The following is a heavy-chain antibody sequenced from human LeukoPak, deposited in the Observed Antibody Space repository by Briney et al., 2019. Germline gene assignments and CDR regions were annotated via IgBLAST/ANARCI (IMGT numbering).Heavy chain of an antibody. Sequence: GGSLRLSCAASGFTFSSYAMSWVRQAPGKGLEWVANIKQDGSEKYYVDSVKGRFTISRDNAKNSLYLQMNSLRAEDTAVYYCARDSQPPSWTIDYWGQGTLVTVSS. CDR2: IKQDGSEK. V-gene: IGHV3-7*01. D-gene: IGHD6-13*01. J-gene: IGHJ4*02. CDR3: ARDSQPPSWTIDY. CDR1: GFTFSSYA.